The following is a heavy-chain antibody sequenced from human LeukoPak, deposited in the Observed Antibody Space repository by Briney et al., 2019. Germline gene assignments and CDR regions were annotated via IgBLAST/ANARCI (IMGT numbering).Heavy chain of an antibody. CDR3: ERDMVRGRGWFDP. D-gene: IGHD3-10*01. J-gene: IGHJ5*02. V-gene: IGHV4-38-2*02. Sequence: SETLSLTCAVSGYSISRGYYWGWIRQPPGKGLEWIGSFYHSGSTYYNPSLKSRVTISVDTSKNQFSLKLSSVTAADTAVYYCERDMVRGRGWFDPWGQGTLVTVSS. CDR2: FYHSGST. CDR1: GYSISRGYY.